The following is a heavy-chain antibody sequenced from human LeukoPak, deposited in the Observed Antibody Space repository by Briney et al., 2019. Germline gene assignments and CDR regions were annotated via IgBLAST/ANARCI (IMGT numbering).Heavy chain of an antibody. D-gene: IGHD3-16*01. Sequence: GGSLRLSCAASGFTFSSYAMHWVRQAPGKGLEWVALISYDGSNKYYADSVKGRFTISRDNAKNSLYLQMNSLRAEDTAVYYCARDFGRSYAMDVWGQGTTVTVSS. CDR1: GFTFSSYA. CDR3: ARDFGRSYAMDV. CDR2: ISYDGSNK. V-gene: IGHV3-30-3*01. J-gene: IGHJ6*02.